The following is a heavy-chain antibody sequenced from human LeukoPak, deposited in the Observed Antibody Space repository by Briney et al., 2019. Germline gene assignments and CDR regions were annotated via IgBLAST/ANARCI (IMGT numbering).Heavy chain of an antibody. CDR1: GGSISSYY. CDR2: MYSSGST. CDR3: ARTLLWDGAFDI. J-gene: IGHJ3*02. D-gene: IGHD1-26*01. Sequence: TSETLSLTCTVPGGSISSYYWSWIRQPPGKGLEWIGYMYSSGSTNYNPSLKSRITISADTSKNQFSLKLTSVTAADTAVYYCARTLLWDGAFDIWGQETMVTVSP. V-gene: IGHV4-4*08.